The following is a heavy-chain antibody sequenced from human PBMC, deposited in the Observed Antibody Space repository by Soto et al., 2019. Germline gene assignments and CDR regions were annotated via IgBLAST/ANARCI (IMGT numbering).Heavy chain of an antibody. Sequence: SETLSLTCTVSGASISNFYWSWIRQPPGKGLEWIGYIYYSGSTNYNPSLKSRVTISVDTSKNQFSLKLSSVTAADTAVYYCARRVDYVWGSYRYSPYFDYWGQGTLVTVSS. V-gene: IGHV4-59*08. CDR1: GASISNFY. CDR3: ARRVDYVWGSYRYSPYFDY. CDR2: IYYSGST. D-gene: IGHD3-16*02. J-gene: IGHJ4*02.